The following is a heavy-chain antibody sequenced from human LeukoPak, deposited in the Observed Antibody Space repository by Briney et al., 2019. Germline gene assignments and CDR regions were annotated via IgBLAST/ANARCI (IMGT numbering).Heavy chain of an antibody. J-gene: IGHJ3*02. D-gene: IGHD6-19*01. CDR2: IGTAGDT. V-gene: IGHV3-13*04. CDR1: GFTFSTYD. Sequence: GGSLRLPRAASGFTFSTYDMHWVRQATGKGLEWVSAIGTAGDTYYLGSVKGRFTISRENAKNSLYLQMNSLGAGDTAVYYCAREAAYISGLNAFDMWGQGTLVTVSS. CDR3: AREAAYISGLNAFDM.